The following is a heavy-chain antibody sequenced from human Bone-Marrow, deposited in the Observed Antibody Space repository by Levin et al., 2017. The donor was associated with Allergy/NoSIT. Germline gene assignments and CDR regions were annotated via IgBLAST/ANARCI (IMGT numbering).Heavy chain of an antibody. CDR2: ISGSGGST. CDR1: GFTFSSYA. J-gene: IGHJ4*02. Sequence: GESLKISCAASGFTFSSYAMSWVRQAPGKGLEWVSAISGSGGSTYYADSVKGRFTISRDNSKNTLYLQMNSLRAEDTAVYYCAKARGYSSGWTYFDYWGQGTLVTVSS. V-gene: IGHV3-23*01. D-gene: IGHD6-19*01. CDR3: AKARGYSSGWTYFDY.